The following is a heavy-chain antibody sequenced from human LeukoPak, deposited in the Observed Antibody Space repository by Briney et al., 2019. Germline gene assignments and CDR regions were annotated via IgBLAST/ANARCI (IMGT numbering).Heavy chain of an antibody. Sequence: VASVKVSCQASGYTFTSYGISWVRQSPGQELEWMGWISAYNGNTNYAQKLQGRVTMTTDTSTSTAYTELRSLRSDGTAVYYCARDPHQYFDYWDQGTLVTVSS. CDR2: ISAYNGNT. V-gene: IGHV1-18*01. CDR3: ARDPHQYFDY. CDR1: GYTFTSYG. J-gene: IGHJ4*02.